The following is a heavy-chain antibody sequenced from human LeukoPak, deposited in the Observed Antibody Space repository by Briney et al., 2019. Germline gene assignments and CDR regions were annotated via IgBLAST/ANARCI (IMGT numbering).Heavy chain of an antibody. D-gene: IGHD2-15*01. Sequence: SETLSLTCTVSGGSISSYYWSWIRQPPGKGLEWIGYIYYSGSTNYNPSLKSRVTISVDTSKNQFSLKLSSVTAADTAVYYCARNVIRRYCSGGSCYSGFDYWGQGTLVTVSS. CDR3: ARNVIRRYCSGGSCYSGFDY. V-gene: IGHV4-59*08. CDR1: GGSISSYY. CDR2: IYYSGST. J-gene: IGHJ4*02.